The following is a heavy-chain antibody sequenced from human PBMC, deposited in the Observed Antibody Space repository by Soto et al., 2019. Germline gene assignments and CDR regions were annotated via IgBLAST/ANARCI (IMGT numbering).Heavy chain of an antibody. D-gene: IGHD5-12*01. V-gene: IGHV4-31*03. CDR3: AREEMATIDAFDI. J-gene: IGHJ3*02. Sequence: QVQLQESGPGLVKPSQTLSLTCTVSGGSISSGGYYWSWIRQHPGKGLEWIGYIYYSGSTYYNPSLKRRVTISVDTSKNQFSLKLSSVTAADTAVYYCAREEMATIDAFDIWGQGTMVTVSS. CDR1: GGSISSGGYY. CDR2: IYYSGST.